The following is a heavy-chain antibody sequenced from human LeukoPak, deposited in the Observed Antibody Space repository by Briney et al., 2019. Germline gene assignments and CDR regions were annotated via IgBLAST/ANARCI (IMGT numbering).Heavy chain of an antibody. CDR3: ARDPYCSSTSCYNDY. Sequence: ASVKVSCKASGYTFTGYYMHWVRQAPGQGLEWMGWINPNSGGTNYAQKVQGRVTMTRDTSISTAYMELSRLRSDDTAVYYCARDPYCSSTSCYNDYGGQGTLVTVSS. CDR2: INPNSGGT. V-gene: IGHV1-2*02. D-gene: IGHD2-2*02. CDR1: GYTFTGYY. J-gene: IGHJ4*02.